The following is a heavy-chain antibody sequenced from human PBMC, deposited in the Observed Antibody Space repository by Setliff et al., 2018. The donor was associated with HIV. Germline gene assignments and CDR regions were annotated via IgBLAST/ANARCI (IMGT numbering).Heavy chain of an antibody. D-gene: IGHD2-2*01. CDR1: GFTLREVS. Sequence: ASVKVSCKVSGFTLREVSMHWVRQAPGKGLEWMGYFDPEDGETVYAQKFQGRVTMTEDTSTNTAYMELSGLRSGDTAVYYCAIDMVGGWLRPMPDFWGQGALVTV. V-gene: IGHV1-24*01. J-gene: IGHJ4*02. CDR2: FDPEDGET. CDR3: AIDMVGGWLRPMPDF.